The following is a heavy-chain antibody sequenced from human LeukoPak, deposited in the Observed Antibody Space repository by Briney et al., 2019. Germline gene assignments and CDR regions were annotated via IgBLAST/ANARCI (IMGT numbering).Heavy chain of an antibody. J-gene: IGHJ4*02. CDR1: GFTFSSYA. V-gene: IGHV3-30-3*01. CDR2: ISYDGTYK. D-gene: IGHD6-19*01. Sequence: GGSLRLSCAASGFTFSSYAIHWVRQAQGKGLEWLAVISYDGTYKYYADSVKGRFNISRDNSKNTLFLQMNSLRAEDTAVYYCARDQRQWLVQEPGYWGQGTLVTVSS. CDR3: ARDQRQWLVQEPGY.